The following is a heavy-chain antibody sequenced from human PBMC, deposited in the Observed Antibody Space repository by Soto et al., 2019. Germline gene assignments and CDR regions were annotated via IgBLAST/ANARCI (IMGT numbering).Heavy chain of an antibody. V-gene: IGHV1-69*13. Sequence: SVKGSCKASGDMFSTYTITWMRQAPGRGLEWVGGIIPRSAKSNYAQKFEGRVTITADESTSTAYMELSSLRSEDTAVYYCTRTGSMDVWGQGTTVTVSS. J-gene: IGHJ6*02. CDR1: GDMFSTYT. CDR2: IIPRSAKS. CDR3: TRTGSMDV.